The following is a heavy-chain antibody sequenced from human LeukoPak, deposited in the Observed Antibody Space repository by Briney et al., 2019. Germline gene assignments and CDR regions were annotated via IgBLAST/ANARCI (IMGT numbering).Heavy chain of an antibody. CDR3: AKGGKWDVTPFDY. CDR1: GFTFTSYS. CDR2: ISGGGGST. D-gene: IGHD1-26*01. J-gene: IGHJ4*02. V-gene: IGHV3-23*01. Sequence: GGSLRLSCAASGFTFTSYSMNWVRQAPGKGLEWVSTISGGGGSTYYADSVKGRFTISRDNSKNTLYLQVNSLRAEDTAVYYCAKGGKWDVTPFDYWGQGILVTVSS.